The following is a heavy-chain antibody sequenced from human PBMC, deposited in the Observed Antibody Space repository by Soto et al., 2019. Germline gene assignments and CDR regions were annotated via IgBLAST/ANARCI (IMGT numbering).Heavy chain of an antibody. D-gene: IGHD6-13*01. Sequence: EVQLLESGGGLVQPGGSLRLSCAASGFTLANNPRAGVARAPGLGWGWVSTLGVRSTYYADSVKGRFTISRDNSNNALYLQMNSLRVGDTAVYYCAKGTLVKPPGTRAFDVWGQGTMVIVSS. CDR3: AKGTLVKPPGTRAFDV. J-gene: IGHJ3*01. CDR2: LGVRST. CDR1: GFTLANNP. V-gene: IGHV3-23*01.